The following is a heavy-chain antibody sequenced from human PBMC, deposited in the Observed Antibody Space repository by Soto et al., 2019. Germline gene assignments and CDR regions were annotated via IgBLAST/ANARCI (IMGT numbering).Heavy chain of an antibody. V-gene: IGHV3-30*04. CDR3: AREGHYSNSSGDYYGNWFDP. CDR2: VSYDGTYK. Sequence: SLRLSCETSGLTFSSYALHWVRQAPGKGLKWVAVVSYDGTYKYYADSVKGRFTISRDNSRNTLYLQMNSLTVEDTAVYYCAREGHYSNSSGDYYGNWFDPWGQGTRVTVSS. J-gene: IGHJ5*02. D-gene: IGHD3-22*01. CDR1: GLTFSSYA.